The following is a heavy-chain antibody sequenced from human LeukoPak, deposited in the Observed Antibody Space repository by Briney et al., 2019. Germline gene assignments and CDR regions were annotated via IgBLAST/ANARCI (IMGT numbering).Heavy chain of an antibody. Sequence: GGSLRLPCAASGFTFDDYAMHWVRQAPGKGPEWVSYVTANGGTYYADSVKGRFVISRDNSKNSLYLQMNILRPEDTALYYCAKIMNPHAFDIWDQGTMVTVSS. V-gene: IGHV3-43*02. D-gene: IGHD1-14*01. CDR1: GFTFDDYA. CDR2: VTANGGT. J-gene: IGHJ3*02. CDR3: AKIMNPHAFDI.